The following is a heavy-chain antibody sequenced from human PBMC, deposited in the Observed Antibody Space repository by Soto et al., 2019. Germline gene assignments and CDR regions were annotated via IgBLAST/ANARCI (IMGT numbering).Heavy chain of an antibody. CDR1: GFTFSSYG. J-gene: IGHJ4*02. V-gene: IGHV3-33*01. CDR2: IWYDGSNK. D-gene: IGHD4-17*01. CDR3: ARAASDYGDVCNY. Sequence: RRLSCAASGFTFSSYGMHWVRQAPGKRLEWVAVIWYDGSNKYYADSVKGRFTISRDNSKNTLYLQMNSLRAEDTAVYYCARAASDYGDVCNYWGQGTLVTVSS.